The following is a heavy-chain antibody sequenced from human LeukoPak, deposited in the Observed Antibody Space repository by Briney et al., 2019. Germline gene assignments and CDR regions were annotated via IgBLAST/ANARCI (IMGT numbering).Heavy chain of an antibody. CDR3: ARAGNGILTGYFQNWYFDL. CDR1: GGSISSYY. V-gene: IGHV4-30-4*08. J-gene: IGHJ2*01. CDR2: IDYSGST. D-gene: IGHD3-9*01. Sequence: PSETLSLTCTVSGGSISSYYWSWIRQPPGKGLEWIGYIDYSGSTYYSPSLKSRVTISVDTSKNQFSLKLSSVTAADTAVYYCARAGNGILTGYFQNWYFDLWGRGTLVTVSS.